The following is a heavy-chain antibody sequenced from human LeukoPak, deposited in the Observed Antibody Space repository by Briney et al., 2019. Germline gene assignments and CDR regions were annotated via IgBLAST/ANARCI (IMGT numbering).Heavy chain of an antibody. CDR3: ARGLGSLM. V-gene: IGHV3-74*01. CDR1: GFTLSSYW. D-gene: IGHD3-10*01. Sequence: PGGSLRLSCAASGFTLSSYWMHWVRQAPGEVLVWVSRINSDGSSTSYADSVKGRFTISRDNAKNTLYLQMNSLRAEDTAVYYCARGLGSLMWGQGTLVTVSS. CDR2: INSDGSST. J-gene: IGHJ4*02.